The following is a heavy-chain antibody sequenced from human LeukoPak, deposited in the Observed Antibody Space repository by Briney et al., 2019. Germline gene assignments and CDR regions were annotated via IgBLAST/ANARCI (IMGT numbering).Heavy chain of an antibody. CDR1: GGSFSGYY. D-gene: IGHD2-2*01. J-gene: IGHJ5*02. Sequence: PSETLSLTCAVYGGSFSGYYWSWIRQPPGKGLEWIGEINHSGSTNYNPSLKSRVTISVDTSKNQFSLKLSSVTAADTAVYYCARLDCSSTSCYFGSGPFDPWGQGTLVTVSS. CDR3: ARLDCSSTSCYFGSGPFDP. CDR2: INHSGST. V-gene: IGHV4-34*01.